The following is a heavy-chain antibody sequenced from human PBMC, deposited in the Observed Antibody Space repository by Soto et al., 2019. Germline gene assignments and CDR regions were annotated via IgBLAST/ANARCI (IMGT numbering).Heavy chain of an antibody. V-gene: IGHV4-59*08. Sequence: QVQLQESGPGLVKPSETLSLSCTVSGGSISSYYWSWFRQSPGKRMEWIGYVHHSWGSSYNPSLQSRVAISLDTSKGQFSLKVTSVTATDTAVYYCARQGFGPLHGLVEVWGQGPTVTVSS. D-gene: IGHD3-10*01. CDR1: GGSISSYY. CDR2: VHHSWGS. CDR3: ARQGFGPLHGLVEV. J-gene: IGHJ6*02.